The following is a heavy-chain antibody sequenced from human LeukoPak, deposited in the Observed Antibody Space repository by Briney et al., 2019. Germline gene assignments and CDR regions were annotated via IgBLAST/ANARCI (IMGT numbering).Heavy chain of an antibody. Sequence: PSETLSLTCTVSGGSISSGGYYWSWIRQHPGKGLEWIGYVYYSGSTYYNPSLKSRVTISVDTSKNQFSLKLSSVTAADTAVYYCARAHSSGWYDYWGQGTLVTVSS. CDR2: VYYSGST. J-gene: IGHJ4*02. CDR1: GGSISSGGYY. CDR3: ARAHSSGWYDY. D-gene: IGHD6-19*01. V-gene: IGHV4-31*03.